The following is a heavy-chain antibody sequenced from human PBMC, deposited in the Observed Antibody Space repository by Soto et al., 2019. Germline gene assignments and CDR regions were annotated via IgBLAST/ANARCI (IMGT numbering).Heavy chain of an antibody. CDR3: VRAASLNFDY. CDR2: VNWNGGST. CDR1: GFTFDDYG. Sequence: EVQLVESGGGVLRPGGSLRLSCAASGFTFDDYGMSWARQAPGKGLEWVSGVNWNGGSTGYADSVKGRFTISRDNAKNSLYPQMNSLRAEDTAFYYCVRAASLNFDYWCQGTLVTVSS. V-gene: IGHV3-20*04. D-gene: IGHD1-26*01. J-gene: IGHJ4*02.